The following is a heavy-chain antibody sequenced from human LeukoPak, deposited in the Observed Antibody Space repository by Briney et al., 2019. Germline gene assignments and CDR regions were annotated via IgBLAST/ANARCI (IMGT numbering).Heavy chain of an antibody. CDR2: ISYDGSNK. CDR3: ARPPATAMVTRFDY. D-gene: IGHD5-18*01. CDR1: GLTFSSYA. J-gene: IGHJ4*02. Sequence: GGSLSLSCAASGLTFSSYAMHWVRQAPGKGLEWVAVISYDGSNKYYADSVKGRFTISRDNSKNTLYLQMNSLRAEDTAVYYCARPPATAMVTRFDYWGQGTLVTVSS. V-gene: IGHV3-30*16.